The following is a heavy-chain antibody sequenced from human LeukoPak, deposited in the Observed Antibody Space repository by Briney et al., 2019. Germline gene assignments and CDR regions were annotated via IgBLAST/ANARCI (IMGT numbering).Heavy chain of an antibody. CDR3: ARSLSTDFDY. J-gene: IGHJ4*02. CDR2: ISTSSLNTI. Sequence: PGGSLRLSCAASGFTFSSFGMNWVRQAPGKELEWISYISTSSLNTIHYADSVKGRFTISRDNAKNSLFLQMNSLRAEDTAVYYCARSLSTDFDYWGQGILVTVSS. D-gene: IGHD5/OR15-5a*01. V-gene: IGHV3-48*04. CDR1: GFTFSSFG.